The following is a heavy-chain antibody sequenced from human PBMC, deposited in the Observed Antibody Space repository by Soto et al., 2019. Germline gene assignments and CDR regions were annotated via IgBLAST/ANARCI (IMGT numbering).Heavy chain of an antibody. CDR3: ARLGVYYDILTGNPQYYYGMDV. CDR2: IYPGDSDT. Sequence: SGDRYIRNCNGCEHPLQGKGLEWMGIIYPGDSDTRYSPSFQGQVTISADKSISTAYLQWSSLKASDTAMYYCARLGVYYDILTGNPQYYYGMDVLVKGTTVTVS. D-gene: IGHD3-9*01. CDR1: GDRYIRNC. V-gene: IGHV5-51*07. J-gene: IGHJ6*04.